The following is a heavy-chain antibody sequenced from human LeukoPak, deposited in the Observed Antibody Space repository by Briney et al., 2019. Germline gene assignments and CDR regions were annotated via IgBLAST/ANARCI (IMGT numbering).Heavy chain of an antibody. D-gene: IGHD6-19*01. J-gene: IGHJ5*02. Sequence: GRSLRLSCAASGFTFSSYGMHWVRQAPGKGLEWVAVISYDGSNKYYADSVKGRFTISGDNSKNPLYLQMNGLGAEDKAVYCCGKDRGSGWYAWFDPWGQGTLVTVSS. CDR3: GKDRGSGWYAWFDP. V-gene: IGHV3-30*18. CDR1: GFTFSSYG. CDR2: ISYDGSNK.